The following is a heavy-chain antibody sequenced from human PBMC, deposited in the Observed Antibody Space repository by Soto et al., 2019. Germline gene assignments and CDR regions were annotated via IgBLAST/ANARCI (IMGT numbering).Heavy chain of an antibody. Sequence: QVQLVQSGAEVKKPGASVKVSCKASGYIFTSYGITSVRQAPGQGLEWMGWVSAYNGNTKYAQKLQGRVTMSTDTSTRTAYMELRSLRSDDTAVYYCTRGAGQGSGSYDWGQGTLVTVSS. D-gene: IGHD3-10*01. CDR1: GYIFTSYG. J-gene: IGHJ4*02. V-gene: IGHV1-18*01. CDR3: TRGAGQGSGSYD. CDR2: VSAYNGNT.